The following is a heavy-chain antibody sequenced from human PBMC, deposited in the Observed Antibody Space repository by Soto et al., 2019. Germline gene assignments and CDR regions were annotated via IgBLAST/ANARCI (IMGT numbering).Heavy chain of an antibody. J-gene: IGHJ6*03. CDR1: GFTVSSNY. CDR3: ARERSGIVTGWYYYYMDV. CDR2: IYSGGST. D-gene: IGHD1-26*01. Sequence: QPGGSLRLSCAASGFTVSSNYMSWVRQAPGKGLEWVSVIYSGGSTYYADSVKGRFTISRDNSKNTLYLQMNSLRAEDTAVYYCARERSGIVTGWYYYYMDVWGKGTTVTVSS. V-gene: IGHV3-66*01.